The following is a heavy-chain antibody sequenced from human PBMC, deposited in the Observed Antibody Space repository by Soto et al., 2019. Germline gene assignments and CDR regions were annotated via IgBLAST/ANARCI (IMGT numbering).Heavy chain of an antibody. CDR2: IIPIFGTA. V-gene: IGHV1-69*13. J-gene: IGHJ3*02. Sequence: ASVKVSCKASGGTFSSYAISWVRQAPGQGLEWMGGIIPIFGTANYAQKFQGRVTITADESTSTAYMELSSLRSEDTAVYYCARRYCSGGSCYPDAENDAFDIWGQGTMVTVSS. CDR1: GGTFSSYA. CDR3: ARRYCSGGSCYPDAENDAFDI. D-gene: IGHD2-15*01.